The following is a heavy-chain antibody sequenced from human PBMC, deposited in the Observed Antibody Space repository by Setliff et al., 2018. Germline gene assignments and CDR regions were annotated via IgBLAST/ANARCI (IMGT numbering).Heavy chain of an antibody. V-gene: IGHV3-48*04. CDR3: ARAYDSSGYYDYYYGMDV. CDR1: GFTFSSDP. CDR2: ISSSGSTI. D-gene: IGHD3-22*01. Sequence: GGSLRLSCAASGFTFSSDPMNWVRQAPGKGLEWVSYISSSGSTIYYADSVKGRFTISRDNAKNSLYLQMNSLRAGDTAVYYCARAYDSSGYYDYYYGMDVWGQGTTVTVSS. J-gene: IGHJ6*02.